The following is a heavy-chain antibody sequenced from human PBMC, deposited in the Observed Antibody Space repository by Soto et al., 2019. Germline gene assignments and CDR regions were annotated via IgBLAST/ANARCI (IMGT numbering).Heavy chain of an antibody. Sequence: SETLSLTCTVSGGSISSYYWTWIRQTPGKGMEWIGYIYYSGTTNYNPSLKSRVTISLDTAKNQFSLNLHSVTAADTAVYYCVRDQQMGRLDPWGQGTLVTVSS. CDR2: IYYSGTT. D-gene: IGHD6-13*01. J-gene: IGHJ5*02. CDR1: GGSISSYY. CDR3: VRDQQMGRLDP. V-gene: IGHV4-59*01.